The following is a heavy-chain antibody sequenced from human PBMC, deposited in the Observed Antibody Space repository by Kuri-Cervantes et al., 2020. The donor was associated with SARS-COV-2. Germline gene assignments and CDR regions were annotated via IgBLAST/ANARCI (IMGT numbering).Heavy chain of an antibody. CDR2: IWYDGKNK. D-gene: IGHD3-3*01. CDR1: GFTFNNYG. Sequence: GESLKISCEASGFTFNNYGVHWVRQAPGKGLEWVAVIWYDGKNKYYADSVKGRFTISRDNSKNTLYLQMNSLRAEDTAVYYCARDITIFGVASAGYYGMDVWGQGTTVTVSS. J-gene: IGHJ6*02. CDR3: ARDITIFGVASAGYYGMDV. V-gene: IGHV3-33*01.